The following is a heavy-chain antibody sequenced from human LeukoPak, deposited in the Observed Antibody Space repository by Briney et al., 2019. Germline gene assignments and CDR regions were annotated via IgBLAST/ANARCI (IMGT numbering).Heavy chain of an antibody. CDR2: INPNSGGT. CDR3: AREYYYDSSGYTPPFDY. CDR1: GCTFTGYY. Sequence: ASVKVSCKASGCTFTGYYMHWVRQAPGQGLEWMGRINPNSGGTNYAQKFQGRVTMTRDTSISTAYMELSRLRSDDTAVYYCAREYYYDSSGYTPPFDYWGQGTLVTVSS. V-gene: IGHV1-2*06. D-gene: IGHD3-22*01. J-gene: IGHJ4*02.